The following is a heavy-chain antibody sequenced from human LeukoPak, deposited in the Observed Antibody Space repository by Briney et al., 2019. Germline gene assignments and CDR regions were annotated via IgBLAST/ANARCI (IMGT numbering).Heavy chain of an antibody. CDR2: ISGSGGST. J-gene: IGHJ5*02. CDR1: GFTFSSYA. Sequence: GGSLRLSCAASGFTFSSYAMSWVRQAPGKGLEWVSAISGSGGSTYYADSVKGRFTISRDNSKNTLYLQMNSLRAEDTAVYYCAKGPSGGYYYGWFDPWGQGTLVTVSS. D-gene: IGHD3-22*01. CDR3: AKGPSGGYYYGWFDP. V-gene: IGHV3-23*01.